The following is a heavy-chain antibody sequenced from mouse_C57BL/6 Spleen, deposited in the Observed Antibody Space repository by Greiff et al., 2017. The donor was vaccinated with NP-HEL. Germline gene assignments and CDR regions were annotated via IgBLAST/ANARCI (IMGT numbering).Heavy chain of an antibody. D-gene: IGHD1-1*01. J-gene: IGHJ4*01. Sequence: EVQRVESGAELVRPGASVKLSCTASGFNITDDYMHWVKQRPEQGLEWIGGIDPANGDNNYDPKFKGKATITADTSSNTAYLQLSSLASEDTAVYYCTTTSSGTVAMDYWGQRTSLTVSS. CDR2: IDPANGDN. CDR1: GFNITDDY. CDR3: TTTSSGTVAMDY. V-gene: IGHV14-4*01.